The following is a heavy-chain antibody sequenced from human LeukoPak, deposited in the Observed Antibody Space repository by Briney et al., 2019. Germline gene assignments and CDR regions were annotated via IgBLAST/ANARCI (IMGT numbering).Heavy chain of an antibody. Sequence: GGSLRLSCAASGFTFSSYAMSWVRQAPGKGLEWVSAISGSGGSTYYADSVEGRFTISRDNSKNTLYLQMNSLRAEDTAVYYCAKARRIVSGYDPRLDYWGQGTLVTVSS. J-gene: IGHJ4*02. CDR1: GFTFSSYA. CDR3: AKARRIVSGYDPRLDY. CDR2: ISGSGGST. D-gene: IGHD5-12*01. V-gene: IGHV3-23*01.